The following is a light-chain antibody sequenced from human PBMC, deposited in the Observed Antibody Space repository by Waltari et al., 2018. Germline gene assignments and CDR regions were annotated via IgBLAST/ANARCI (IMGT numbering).Light chain of an antibody. CDR2: TNN. CDR3: ATCEDSLNGWV. Sequence: QSVVIQSPSASGTPGQRVTISCSGSSSNIGGHDVYWYQQFPGTAPKLPIYTNNQRPSGVPDRFSGSKSGTSASLVISGLQSEDEADYYCATCEDSLNGWVFGGGTKLTVL. V-gene: IGLV1-44*01. J-gene: IGLJ3*02. CDR1: SSNIGGHD.